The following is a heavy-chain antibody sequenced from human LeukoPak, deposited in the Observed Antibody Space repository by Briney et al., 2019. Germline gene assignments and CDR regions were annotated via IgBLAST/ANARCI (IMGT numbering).Heavy chain of an antibody. V-gene: IGHV3-21*01. Sequence: GGSLRLSCAASGFTFSGYDMNWVRQAPGKGLEWVSSISGSSSYIYYADSMKGRLTISRDNGKKSLYLQMNSLRAEDTAVYFCARGSSNVAARNNWFDPWGQGTLVTVSS. CDR2: ISGSSSYI. CDR1: GFTFSGYD. D-gene: IGHD6-6*01. J-gene: IGHJ5*02. CDR3: ARGSSNVAARNNWFDP.